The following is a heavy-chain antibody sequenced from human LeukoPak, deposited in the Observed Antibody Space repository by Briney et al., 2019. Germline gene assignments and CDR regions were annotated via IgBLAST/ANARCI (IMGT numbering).Heavy chain of an antibody. J-gene: IGHJ4*02. D-gene: IGHD3-9*01. Sequence: SETLSLTCTVSGGSISSGSYYWSWIRQPAGKGLEWIGRIYTSGSTNYNPSLKSRVTTSVDTSKNQFSLKLSSVTAADTAVYYCARDARYDILTGYYPYYFDYWGQGTLVTVSS. CDR2: IYTSGST. CDR1: GGSISSGSYY. V-gene: IGHV4-61*02. CDR3: ARDARYDILTGYYPYYFDY.